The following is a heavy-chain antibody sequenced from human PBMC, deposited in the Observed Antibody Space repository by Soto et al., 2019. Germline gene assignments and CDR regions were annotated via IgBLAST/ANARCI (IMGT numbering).Heavy chain of an antibody. CDR3: ARVHVDQALGHDYYYGMDV. D-gene: IGHD5-18*01. CDR2: IIPIFATA. V-gene: IGHV1-69*13. CDR1: GGTFISYA. Sequence: AVKVSCKASGGTFISYAISWVRQAPGQGLEWMGGIIPIFATANYAQKFQGRVTITADESSSTAYMELNSLRSEDTAVYYCARVHVDQALGHDYYYGMDVWGQGTTVTVSS. J-gene: IGHJ6*02.